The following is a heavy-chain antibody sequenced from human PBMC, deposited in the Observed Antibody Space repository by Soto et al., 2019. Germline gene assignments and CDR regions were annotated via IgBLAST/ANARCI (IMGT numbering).Heavy chain of an antibody. V-gene: IGHV3-48*01. J-gene: IGHJ4*02. D-gene: IGHD6-19*01. CDR3: AREKAVPGTTFDD. Sequence: PGGSLRLSCAASGFTFSTYSMNWVRQAPGKGLEWVSYISSSSSTIFYTDSVKGRFTVSRDNAKNSLYLQMNSLRVEDTAVYYCAREKAVPGTTFDDWGQGTSVTVSS. CDR1: GFTFSTYS. CDR2: ISSSSSTI.